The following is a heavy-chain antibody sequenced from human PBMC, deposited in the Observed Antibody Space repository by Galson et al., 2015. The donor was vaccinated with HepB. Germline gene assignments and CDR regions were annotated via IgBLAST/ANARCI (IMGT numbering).Heavy chain of an antibody. Sequence: SLRLSCAASGFTFSSYGMHWVRQAPGKGLEWVAVIWYDGSNKYYADSVKGRFTISRDNSKNTLYLQMNSLRAEDTAVYYCARGMYDYIWGSYRSLFDYWGQGTLVTVSS. CDR1: GFTFSSYG. CDR2: IWYDGSNK. J-gene: IGHJ4*02. CDR3: ARGMYDYIWGSYRSLFDY. D-gene: IGHD3-16*02. V-gene: IGHV3-33*01.